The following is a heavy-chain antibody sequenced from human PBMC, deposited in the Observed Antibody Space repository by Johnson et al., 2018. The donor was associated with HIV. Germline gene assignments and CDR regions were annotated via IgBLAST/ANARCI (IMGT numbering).Heavy chain of an antibody. D-gene: IGHD6-13*01. J-gene: IGHJ3*02. Sequence: QVQLVESGGGLVKPGGSLRLSCAASGFTFSSYAMHWVRQAPGKGLEWVAVISYDGSNNYFADSVKGRFTISRDNSKNTLYLQVNSLRAEDTAVYYCASWGVGSSWNHDAFDIWGQGTMVTVSS. CDR1: GFTFSSYA. CDR3: ASWGVGSSWNHDAFDI. V-gene: IGHV3-30*04. CDR2: ISYDGSNN.